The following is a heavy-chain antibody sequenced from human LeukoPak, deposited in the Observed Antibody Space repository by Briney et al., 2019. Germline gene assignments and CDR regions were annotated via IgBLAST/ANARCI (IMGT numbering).Heavy chain of an antibody. CDR3: ARDEVGVIVATSFDY. J-gene: IGHJ4*02. CDR1: GFTFSSYS. D-gene: IGHD5-12*01. V-gene: IGHV3-21*01. Sequence: GGSLRLSCAASGFTFSSYSMNWVRQAPGKGLEWVSSISSSSSYIYYADSVKGRFTISRDNAKNSLYLQVNSLRAEDTAVYYCARDEVGVIVATSFDYWGQGTLVTVSS. CDR2: ISSSSSYI.